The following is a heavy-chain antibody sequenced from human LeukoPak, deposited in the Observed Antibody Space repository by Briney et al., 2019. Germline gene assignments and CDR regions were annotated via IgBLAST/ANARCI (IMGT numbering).Heavy chain of an antibody. CDR2: ISNSSSTI. V-gene: IGHV3-48*01. J-gene: IGHJ4*02. CDR1: GFTFSSYS. Sequence: GGSLRLSCAASGFTFSSYSMNWVRQAPGKGLEWVSYISNSSSTIYYADSVKGRFTISRDNAKNSLYLQMNSLRAEDTAVYYCASKSSGGWVFDYWGQGTLVTVSS. D-gene: IGHD6-19*01. CDR3: ASKSSGGWVFDY.